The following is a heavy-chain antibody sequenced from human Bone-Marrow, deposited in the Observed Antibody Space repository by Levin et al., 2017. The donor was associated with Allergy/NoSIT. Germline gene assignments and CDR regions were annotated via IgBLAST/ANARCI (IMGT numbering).Heavy chain of an antibody. Sequence: GGSLRLSCAASGFIISNYWMTWVRQAPGKGLEWVANIKYDGGEKYYEDSVKGRFAISRDNAKNSVYLQMNSLRAEDTAVYYCARNYDWNFAYWGQGTLVTVSS. CDR3: ARNYDWNFAY. V-gene: IGHV3-7*01. D-gene: IGHD1-7*01. J-gene: IGHJ4*02. CDR1: GFIISNYW. CDR2: IKYDGGEK.